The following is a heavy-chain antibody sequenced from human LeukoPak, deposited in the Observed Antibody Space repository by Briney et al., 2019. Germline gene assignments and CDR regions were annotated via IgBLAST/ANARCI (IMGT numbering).Heavy chain of an antibody. CDR3: ARDSKAGYGDLFDY. Sequence: PGGSLILSCAASGFTFSSYSMNWVRQAPGKGLEWVSSISSSSSYIYYADSVKGRFTISRDNAKNSLYLQMNSLRAEDTAVYYCARDSKAGYGDLFDYWGQGTLVTVSS. CDR2: ISSSSSYI. CDR1: GFTFSSYS. V-gene: IGHV3-21*01. D-gene: IGHD4-17*01. J-gene: IGHJ4*02.